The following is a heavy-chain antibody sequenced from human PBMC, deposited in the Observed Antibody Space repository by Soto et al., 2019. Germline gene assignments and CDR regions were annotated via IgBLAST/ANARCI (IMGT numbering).Heavy chain of an antibody. CDR2: ISSNGGST. CDR3: ARGPGYYFDY. Sequence: EVQLVESRGGLVQPGGSLRLSCAASGFTFSSYAMHWVRQAPGKGLEYASAISSNGGSTYYANSVKGRFTISRDNSKNTLYLQMGSLRAEDMAVYYCARGPGYYFDYWGQGTLVTVSS. CDR1: GFTFSSYA. V-gene: IGHV3-64*01. J-gene: IGHJ4*02.